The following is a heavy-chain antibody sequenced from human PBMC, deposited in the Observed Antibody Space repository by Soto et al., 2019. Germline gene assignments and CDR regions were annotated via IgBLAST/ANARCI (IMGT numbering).Heavy chain of an antibody. V-gene: IGHV4-59*12. CDR3: ESFRGAVGGF. CDR1: GGSISSYY. J-gene: IGHJ4*02. Sequence: SETLSLTCTVSGGSISSYYWSWIRQPPGKGLEWIGEIYHLGSTNNYNPSLKSRVTISLNKPNNQLPLRLPSLPAAGTAVYYRESFRGAVGGFGGKGTPVPVSP. CDR2: IYHLGSTN.